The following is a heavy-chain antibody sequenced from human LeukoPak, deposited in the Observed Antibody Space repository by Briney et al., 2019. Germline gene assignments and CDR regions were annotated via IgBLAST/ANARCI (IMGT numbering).Heavy chain of an antibody. Sequence: ASVKVSCKASGYTFTGYYIHWVRQVPGQGLEWMGLINPGGDNTNYAQNFQGRVTMTRDTSASTVYMELSSLRSEDTAIYYCARIRDGYNDAYDIWGQGTVVTVPS. J-gene: IGHJ3*02. D-gene: IGHD5-24*01. V-gene: IGHV1-46*01. CDR2: INPGGDNT. CDR1: GYTFTGYY. CDR3: ARIRDGYNDAYDI.